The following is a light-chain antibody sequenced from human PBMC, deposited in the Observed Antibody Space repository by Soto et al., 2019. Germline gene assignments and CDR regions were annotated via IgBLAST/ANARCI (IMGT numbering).Light chain of an antibody. CDR2: GAS. CDR3: QQSTNWPPIP. J-gene: IGKJ5*01. Sequence: EVVMTHSPATLSVSPCERATLSFSALQTVRNNYLAWYQPRPGQAPRLLVYGASTRATGIPARFSGSGSGTEFTLTISSLQSEDFAVYYCQQSTNWPPIPFGQGTRLEN. V-gene: IGKV3-15*01. CDR1: QTVRNN.